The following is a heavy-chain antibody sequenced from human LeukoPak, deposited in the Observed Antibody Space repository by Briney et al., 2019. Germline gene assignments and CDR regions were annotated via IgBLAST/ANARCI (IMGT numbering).Heavy chain of an antibody. CDR2: FYYSGST. J-gene: IGHJ6*03. CDR1: DSSISSYY. CDR3: ASDHWYSSSPAGYYMDV. Sequence: SETLSLTCTVSDSSISSYYWSWIRQPPGKGLEWIGYFYYSGSTNYNPSLKSRVTISVDTSKNQFSLKLSSVTAADTAVYYCASDHWYSSSPAGYYMDVWGKGTTVTVSS. D-gene: IGHD6-13*01. V-gene: IGHV4-59*01.